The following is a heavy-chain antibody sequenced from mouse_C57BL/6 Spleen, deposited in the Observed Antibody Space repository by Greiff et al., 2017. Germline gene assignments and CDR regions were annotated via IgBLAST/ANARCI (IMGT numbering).Heavy chain of an antibody. D-gene: IGHD1-1*01. CDR1: GYTFTSYW. CDR2: ISPKSGGT. V-gene: IGHV1-64*01. Sequence: QVQLQQPGADLVKPGASVKLSCEASGYTFTSYWMTWVRQSPGQGLEWMGMISPKSGGTNYKEKFKSKGTLTVDKSSSTAYLQLSSLTSEDSAVYYGGPFTVVATDYWGQGTTLTVSS. CDR3: GPFTVVATDY. J-gene: IGHJ2*01.